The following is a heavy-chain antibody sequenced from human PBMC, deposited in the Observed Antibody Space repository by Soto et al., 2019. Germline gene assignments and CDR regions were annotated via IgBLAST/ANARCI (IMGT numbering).Heavy chain of an antibody. D-gene: IGHD6-19*01. J-gene: IGHJ6*02. CDR1: GSTFSRNG. CDR2: IWYDGSEK. CDR3: ARDRPAVAGKHYYYYGLDV. V-gene: IGHV3-33*01. Sequence: QVHLVESGGGVVQPGRSLRLSCAASGSTFSRNGMHRVRQAPGKGLEWVAVIWYDGSEKYYADSVKGRFTISRDNSKNTLYMQMNSLRAEDTDVYYCARDRPAVAGKHYYYYGLDVWGQGTTVTVSS.